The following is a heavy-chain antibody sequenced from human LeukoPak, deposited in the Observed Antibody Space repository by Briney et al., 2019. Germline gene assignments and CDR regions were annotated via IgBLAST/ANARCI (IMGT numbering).Heavy chain of an antibody. D-gene: IGHD3-9*01. CDR2: ISSSGSTI. CDR1: GFTFSSYE. J-gene: IGHJ4*02. CDR3: ARDFERRGSSSVDY. Sequence: GGSLRLSCAASGFTFSSYEMNWVRQAPGKGLEWVSYISSSGSTIYYADSVKGRFTISRDNAKSSLYLQMNSLRAEDAAVYYCARDFERRGSSSVDYWGQGTLVTVSS. V-gene: IGHV3-48*03.